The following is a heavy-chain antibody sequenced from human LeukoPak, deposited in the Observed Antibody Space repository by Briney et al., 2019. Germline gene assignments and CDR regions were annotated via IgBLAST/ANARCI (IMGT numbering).Heavy chain of an antibody. V-gene: IGHV3-30*04. D-gene: IGHD6-13*01. CDR2: LSYDGSNN. J-gene: IGHJ4*02. CDR1: GFTLTTYT. CDR3: ARDLEGSSWYFDY. Sequence: GGSLRLSCAASGFTLTTYTMHWVRQAPGKGLEWVALLSYDGSNNYYADSVKGRFTVSRDISNNTVYLVMNSLRPEDTAVYYCARDLEGSSWYFDYWGQGTLVTVSS.